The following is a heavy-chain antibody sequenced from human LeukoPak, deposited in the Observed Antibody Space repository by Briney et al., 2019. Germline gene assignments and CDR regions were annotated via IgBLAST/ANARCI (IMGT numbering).Heavy chain of an antibody. CDR3: ARDWVEMATIKAGVAFDY. Sequence: GGSLRLSCAASGYYWMHWVRQAPGQGLVWVSHINSDGSWTSYADSVKGRLTISKDNAKNTLYLQMNSLREEDTAVYYCARDWVEMATIKAGVAFDYWGQGTLVTVSS. V-gene: IGHV3-74*01. CDR1: GYYW. D-gene: IGHD5-24*01. CDR2: INSDGSWT. J-gene: IGHJ4*02.